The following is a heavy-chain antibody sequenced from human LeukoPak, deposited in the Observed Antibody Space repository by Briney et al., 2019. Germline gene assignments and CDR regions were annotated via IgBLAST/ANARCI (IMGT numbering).Heavy chain of an antibody. CDR3: ARVGHSGDGHY. D-gene: IGHD7-27*01. V-gene: IGHV4-38-2*02. J-gene: IGHJ4*02. CDR1: GYSISSGYY. CDR2: IYHSGST. Sequence: PSETLSLTCTVSGYSISSGYYWGWIRQPPGKGLEWIGSIYHSGSTYYNPSLKSRVTISVDTSKNQFSLKLSSVTAADAAVYYCARVGHSGDGHYWGQGTLVTVSS.